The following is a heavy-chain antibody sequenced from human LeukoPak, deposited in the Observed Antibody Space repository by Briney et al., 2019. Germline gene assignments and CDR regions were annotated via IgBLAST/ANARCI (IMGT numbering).Heavy chain of an antibody. V-gene: IGHV3-48*03. CDR2: ISRSATTI. Sequence: GGSLRLSCAASGFTFSSYEMNWVRQAPGKGLEWVSTISRSATTIYYADSVKGRFTISRDNAKNSLSLQMNSLRADDTAVYYCARSARLMKGVVEVTALDDWGQGTLVTVSS. CDR3: ARSARLMKGVVEVTALDD. D-gene: IGHD3-3*01. J-gene: IGHJ4*02. CDR1: GFTFSSYE.